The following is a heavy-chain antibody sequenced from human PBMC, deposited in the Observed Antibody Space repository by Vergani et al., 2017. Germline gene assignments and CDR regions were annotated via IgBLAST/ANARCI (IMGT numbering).Heavy chain of an antibody. V-gene: IGHV3-43*02. D-gene: IGHD5-18*01. CDR3: AKDARIQLWYYFDY. Sequence: VQLVESGGGVVQPGRSLTLSCAPSGFTFSTSSLHSLRQTPRTGLACVSLISGDGGSTYYADSVKGRFTNSRDNSKNSLYLQMNSLRTEDTALYYCAKDARIQLWYYFDYWGQGTLVTVSS. CDR2: ISGDGGST. J-gene: IGHJ4*02. CDR1: GFTFSTSS.